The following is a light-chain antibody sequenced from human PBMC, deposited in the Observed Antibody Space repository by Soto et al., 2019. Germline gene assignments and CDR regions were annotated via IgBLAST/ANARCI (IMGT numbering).Light chain of an antibody. CDR1: QSISGTY. Sequence: EIVLTQSPGTLSLSPGERATLSCRASQSISGTYLAWYQQKPGRAPRILFYGASNRATGIPDRFSGSGSGTDFTLTISRLEPEDFAVYYCQHYGISPPWTFGQGTKVEIK. J-gene: IGKJ1*01. CDR2: GAS. V-gene: IGKV3-20*01. CDR3: QHYGISPPWT.